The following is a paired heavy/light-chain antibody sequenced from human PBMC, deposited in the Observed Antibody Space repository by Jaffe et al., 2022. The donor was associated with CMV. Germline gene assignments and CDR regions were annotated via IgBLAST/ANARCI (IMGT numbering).Heavy chain of an antibody. J-gene: IGHJ6*02. V-gene: IGHV3-53*01. Sequence: EVQLVESGGGLIQPGGSLRLSCAASGFTVSSNYMSWVRQAPGKGLEWVSVIYSGGSTYYADSVKGRFTISRDNSKNTLYLQMNSLRAEDTAVYYCARDSRTHIAAAGSGYYYYGMDVWGQGTTVTVSS. D-gene: IGHD6-13*01. CDR1: GFTVSSNY. CDR3: ARDSRTHIAAAGSGYYYYGMDV. CDR2: IYSGGST.
Light chain of an antibody. J-gene: IGKJ4*01. CDR1: QSVSSSY. V-gene: IGKV3-20*01. CDR2: GAS. CDR3: QQYGSSYLT. Sequence: EIVLTQSPGTLSLSPGERATLSCRASQSVSSSYLAWYQQKPGQAPRLLIYGASSRATGIPDRFSGSGSGTDFTLTISRLEPEDFAVYYCQQYGSSYLTFGGGTKVEIK.